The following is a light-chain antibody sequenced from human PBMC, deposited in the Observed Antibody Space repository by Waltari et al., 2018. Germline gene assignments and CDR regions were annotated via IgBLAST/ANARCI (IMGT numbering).Light chain of an antibody. Sequence: DIVMTQSPDSLAVSLGERATIHCKSSQSIFYSSNNKDYLAWYQLKPGQPPKLLIYWAPTRESGVPDRFSGSGTGTDFTLTISSLQTEDVATYYCQQYRDTPYTFGQGTNLEI. CDR2: WAP. CDR3: QQYRDTPYT. V-gene: IGKV4-1*01. J-gene: IGKJ2*01. CDR1: QSIFYSSNNKDY.